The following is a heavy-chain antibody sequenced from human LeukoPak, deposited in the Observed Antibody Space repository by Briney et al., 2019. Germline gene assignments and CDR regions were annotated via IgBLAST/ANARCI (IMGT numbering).Heavy chain of an antibody. J-gene: IGHJ6*02. CDR1: GGSFSGYY. CDR3: ARGAVSSDHYYGLDV. D-gene: IGHD3-22*01. CDR2: VNQSGST. V-gene: IGHV4-34*01. Sequence: SQTLSLTCAVYGGSFSGYYWSWIRQPPGKGLGRLGEVNQSGSTKYSPSLKSRVTLSVDTTKNQFSLKLSSVTAADTAVYYCARGAVSSDHYYGLDVWGQGNMVTVS.